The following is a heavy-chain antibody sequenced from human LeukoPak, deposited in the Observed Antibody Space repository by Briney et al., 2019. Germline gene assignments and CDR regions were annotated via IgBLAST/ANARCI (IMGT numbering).Heavy chain of an antibody. V-gene: IGHV1-8*01. CDR1: GYTFTSYD. CDR3: ARVYKLCSGGSCYPPGY. J-gene: IGHJ4*02. CDR2: MNPNSGNT. D-gene: IGHD2-15*01. Sequence: GASVKVSCKASGYTFTSYDINWVRQATGQGLEWMGWMNPNSGNTGYAQKFQGRVTMTRNTSISTAYMELSSLRSEDTAVYYCARVYKLCSGGSCYPPGYWGQGTLVTVSS.